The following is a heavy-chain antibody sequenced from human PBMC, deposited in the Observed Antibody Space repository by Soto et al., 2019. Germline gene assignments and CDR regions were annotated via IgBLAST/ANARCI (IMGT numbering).Heavy chain of an antibody. CDR3: ARDVGYCSSSTCLIDH. D-gene: IGHD2-2*01. J-gene: IGHJ4*02. V-gene: IGHV1-18*01. CDR2: ISTFNGET. CDR1: GYTFNTYG. Sequence: ASVKVSCKASGYTFNTYGISWVRQAPGQGLERMGWISTFNGETRYAQKFQARVTVTTGTSTTTGYMELRSLRSDDTAVYYCARDVGYCSSSTCLIDHWGQGTLVTVS.